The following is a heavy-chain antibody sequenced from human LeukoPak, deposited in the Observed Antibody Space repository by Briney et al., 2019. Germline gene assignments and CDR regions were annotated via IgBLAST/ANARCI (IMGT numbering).Heavy chain of an antibody. CDR3: ARDGGYSGYDFAY. J-gene: IGHJ4*02. CDR2: INHSGST. D-gene: IGHD5-12*01. Sequence: SETLSLTCAVYGGSFSGYYWSWIRQPPGKGLEWIGEINHSGSTNYNPSLKSRVTISVDTSKNQFSLKLSSVTAADTAVYYCARDGGYSGYDFAYWGQGTLVTVSS. CDR1: GGSFSGYY. V-gene: IGHV4-34*01.